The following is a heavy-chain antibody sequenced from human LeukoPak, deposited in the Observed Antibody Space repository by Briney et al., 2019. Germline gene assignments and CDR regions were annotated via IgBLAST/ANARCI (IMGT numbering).Heavy chain of an antibody. Sequence: GASVKVSCKASGYTFTGYYMHWVRQAPGQGLEWMGWINPNSCGTNYAQKFQGRVNMTRDTSISTAYMELSRLRSDDTAVYYCARDTAMVTYWFDPWGQGTLVTVSS. J-gene: IGHJ5*02. CDR1: GYTFTGYY. V-gene: IGHV1-2*02. CDR3: ARDTAMVTYWFDP. CDR2: INPNSCGT. D-gene: IGHD5-18*01.